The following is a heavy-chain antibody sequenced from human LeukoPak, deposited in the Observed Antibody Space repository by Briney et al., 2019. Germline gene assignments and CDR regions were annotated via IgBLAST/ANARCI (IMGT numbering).Heavy chain of an antibody. CDR3: ARGSDTAMGVDYYYGMDV. J-gene: IGHJ6*04. D-gene: IGHD5-18*01. CDR2: IYYSGST. V-gene: IGHV4-59*01. CDR1: GGSISSYY. Sequence: SETLPLTCTVSGGSISSYYWSWIRQPPGKGLEWIGYIYYSGSTNYNPSLKSRVTISVDTSKNQFSLKLSSVTAADTAVYYCARGSDTAMGVDYYYGMDVWGKGTTVTVSS.